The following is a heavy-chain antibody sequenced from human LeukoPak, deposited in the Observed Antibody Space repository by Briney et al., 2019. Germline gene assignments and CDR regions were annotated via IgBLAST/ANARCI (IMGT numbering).Heavy chain of an antibody. CDR2: ISSSNSYI. CDR3: ARAFSPAMSPDY. CDR1: GFTFSSYS. V-gene: IGHV3-21*01. D-gene: IGHD2-2*01. J-gene: IGHJ4*02. Sequence: PGGSLRLSCAASGFTFSSYSMNWVRQAPGKGLEWVSSISSSNSYIYYADSVKGRFTISRDNAKNSLYLQMNSLRAEDTAVYYCARAFSPAMSPDYWGQGTLVTVSS.